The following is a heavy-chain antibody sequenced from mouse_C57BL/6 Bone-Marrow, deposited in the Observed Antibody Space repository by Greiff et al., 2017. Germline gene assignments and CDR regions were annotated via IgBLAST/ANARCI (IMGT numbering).Heavy chain of an antibody. Sequence: VQLQQSGAELVRPGASVKLSCTASGFNIKDDYMHWVKQRPEQGLEWIGWIDPENGDTEYASKFQGKATITADTSSSTAYLQLSSLTSEDTAVYYCTPTGYYFDYWGQGTTLTVPA. CDR2: IDPENGDT. J-gene: IGHJ2*01. CDR1: GFNIKDDY. D-gene: IGHD4-1*02. V-gene: IGHV14-4*01. CDR3: TPTGYYFDY.